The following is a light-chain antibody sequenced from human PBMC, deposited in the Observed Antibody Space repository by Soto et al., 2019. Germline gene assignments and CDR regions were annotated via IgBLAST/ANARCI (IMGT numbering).Light chain of an antibody. V-gene: IGKV1-5*01. CDR3: QQYNSYPPYT. Sequence: DIQMTQSPSTLSASVGDRVTITCRASQSISSWLAWYQQKPGKAPKLLIYDASSLESGVPSRFSSSGSGTEFTLTISSLQPDDFATDYCQQYNSYPPYTFGQGTKLEIK. J-gene: IGKJ2*01. CDR1: QSISSW. CDR2: DAS.